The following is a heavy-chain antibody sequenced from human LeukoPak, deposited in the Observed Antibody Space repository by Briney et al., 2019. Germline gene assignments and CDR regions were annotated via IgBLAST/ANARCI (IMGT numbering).Heavy chain of an antibody. J-gene: IGHJ4*02. V-gene: IGHV3-7*01. D-gene: IGHD3-10*01. CDR2: VKQDGSEE. Sequence: GGSLRLSCAASGFTFSTFWMSWVRQAPGKGLEWVANVKQDGSEEYYVDSLKGRVTIPRDNAKNSPYMQMSGLRAEDTAVYYCARVTGSGSYLDYWGQGTLVTVSS. CDR1: GFTFSTFW. CDR3: ARVTGSGSYLDY.